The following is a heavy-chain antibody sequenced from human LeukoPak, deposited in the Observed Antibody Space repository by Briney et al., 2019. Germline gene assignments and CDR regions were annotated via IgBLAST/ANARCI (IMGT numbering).Heavy chain of an antibody. J-gene: IGHJ4*02. V-gene: IGHV3-7*01. D-gene: IGHD1-26*01. CDR3: ARVGTWELQRVFDY. CDR1: GFTFSDYW. Sequence: GGSLRLSCAPSGFTFSDYWMTWVRQVPGKGLEWVANINRGGNEVHYVDSVKGRFTISRDNAKNSLYLQLDSLRVEDTAVYYCARVGTWELQRVFDYWGPGTLVTVSS. CDR2: INRGGNEV.